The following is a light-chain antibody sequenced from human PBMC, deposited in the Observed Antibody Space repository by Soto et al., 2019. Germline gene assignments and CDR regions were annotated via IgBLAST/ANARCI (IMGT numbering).Light chain of an antibody. CDR1: QSVGTSY. CDR3: QQYGRPLT. Sequence: EILLAQSPGTLSLSPGERATLSCMASQSVGTSYLAWYQQQPGQAPRLLMYGVSSRATGIPDRFSGSGSETDVTLTISRLEPEDFAVYFCQQYGRPLTFGGGTKVEIK. J-gene: IGKJ4*01. V-gene: IGKV3-20*01. CDR2: GVS.